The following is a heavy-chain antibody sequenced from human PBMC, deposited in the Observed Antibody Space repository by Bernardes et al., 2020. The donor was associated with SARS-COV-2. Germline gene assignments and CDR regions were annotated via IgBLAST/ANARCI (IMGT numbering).Heavy chain of an antibody. V-gene: IGHV3-7*01. CDR1: GFTFSSYW. CDR3: ARGGLRDGYKSY. J-gene: IGHJ4*02. Sequence: GGSLRLSCAASGFTFSSYWMSWVRQAPGKGLEWVAIINQDGTEKNYVDSVKGRFTISRDNAKNSLYLQMNSLRAEDTAIYYCARGGLRDGYKSYWGQGTLVTVSS. D-gene: IGHD5-12*01. CDR2: INQDGTEK.